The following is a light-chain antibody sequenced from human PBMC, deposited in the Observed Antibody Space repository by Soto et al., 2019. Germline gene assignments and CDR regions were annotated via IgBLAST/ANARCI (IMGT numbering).Light chain of an antibody. CDR3: QSYDRTLSGSYV. Sequence: QSVLTQPPSVSGAPGQTVTISRTGSSSNIGAGFDVHWFQQLPGTAPTLLIYRNTNRPSGVPDRFSGSKSGTSASLAITGLQAEDEADYYCQSYDRTLSGSYVFGNGTKVTVL. V-gene: IGLV1-40*01. CDR2: RNT. J-gene: IGLJ1*01. CDR1: SSNIGAGFD.